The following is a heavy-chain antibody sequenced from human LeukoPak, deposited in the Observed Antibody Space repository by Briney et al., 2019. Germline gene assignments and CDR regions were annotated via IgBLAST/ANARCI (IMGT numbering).Heavy chain of an antibody. D-gene: IGHD3-10*01. CDR1: GFTFSSYS. J-gene: IGHJ4*02. V-gene: IGHV3-74*01. CDR2: INSDGSST. Sequence: GGSLRLSCAASGFTFSSYSMNWVRQAPGKGLVWVSRINSDGSSTSYADSVKGRFTISRDNAKNTLYLQMNSLRAEDTAVYYCARDQRLLWFGESDEAYFDYWGQGTLVTVSS. CDR3: ARDQRLLWFGESDEAYFDY.